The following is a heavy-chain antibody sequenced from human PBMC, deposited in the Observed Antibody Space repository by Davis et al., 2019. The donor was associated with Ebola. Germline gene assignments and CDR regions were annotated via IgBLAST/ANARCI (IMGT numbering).Heavy chain of an antibody. CDR3: ARGRYPTSSLDY. CDR1: GYTFSNYG. Sequence: ASVKVSCKASGYTFSNYGVSWVRQAPGQGLEWLGWISNYNGNTMHAAKFQGRVTMTSDRSTNTAYMELRSLISDDTAVYYCARGRYPTSSLDYWGQGTLVTVSS. V-gene: IGHV1-18*04. J-gene: IGHJ4*02. CDR2: ISNYNGNT. D-gene: IGHD6-6*01.